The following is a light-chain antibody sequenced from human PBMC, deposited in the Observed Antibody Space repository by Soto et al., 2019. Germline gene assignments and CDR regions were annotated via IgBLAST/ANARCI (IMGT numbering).Light chain of an antibody. Sequence: EILLTQSPGTRSLSPGERATLSCRASQSVSNNYLAWYQQKPGQAPRLLIYGASNRATGIPDRFSGSGSGTDFTLTISRLEPEDFAVYYCQQYGSSGTFGPGTKVDIK. CDR1: QSVSNNY. V-gene: IGKV3-20*01. CDR3: QQYGSSGT. CDR2: GAS. J-gene: IGKJ1*01.